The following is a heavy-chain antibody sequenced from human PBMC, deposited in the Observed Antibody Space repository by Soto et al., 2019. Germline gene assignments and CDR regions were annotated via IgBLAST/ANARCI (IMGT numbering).Heavy chain of an antibody. CDR3: ARDIRGYSRAFDY. Sequence: SETLSLTCTVSGDSVSSDSYYWTWIRQPPGKGLEWIGYISSSGSTKYNPSLKSRVTISRDTSSNQFSLELTSVTAADTAIYYCARDIRGYSRAFDYWGQGTLVTVPQ. CDR1: GDSVSSDSYY. V-gene: IGHV4-61*01. D-gene: IGHD5-18*01. J-gene: IGHJ4*02. CDR2: ISSSGST.